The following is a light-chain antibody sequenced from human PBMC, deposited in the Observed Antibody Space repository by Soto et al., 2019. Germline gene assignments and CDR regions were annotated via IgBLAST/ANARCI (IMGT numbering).Light chain of an antibody. CDR2: GAS. CDR1: QSVRSN. V-gene: IGKV3-15*01. CDR3: QQYNTWPPIT. J-gene: IGKJ5*01. Sequence: IVLTQSPATLSVSPGESVTLSCRASQSVRSNLAWYQQKPGQAPRLLIYGASTRATGLPARFSGSGSGTDFTLTISSLQSEDFAVYYCQQYNTWPPITFGQGTRLEIK.